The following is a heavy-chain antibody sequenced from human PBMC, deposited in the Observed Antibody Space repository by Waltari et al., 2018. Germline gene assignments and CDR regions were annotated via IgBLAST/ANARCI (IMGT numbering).Heavy chain of an antibody. D-gene: IGHD3-3*01. Sequence: QVQLVQSGAEVKKPGSSVKVSCQASGGTFSSYAISWVRQAPGQGLEWMGGIIPIFGTANYAQKFQGRVTITTDESTSTAYMELSSLRSEDTAVYYCASSQYYDFWSGYWGFDYWGQGTLVTVSS. CDR3: ASSQYYDFWSGYWGFDY. V-gene: IGHV1-69*05. CDR1: GGTFSSYA. J-gene: IGHJ4*02. CDR2: IIPIFGTA.